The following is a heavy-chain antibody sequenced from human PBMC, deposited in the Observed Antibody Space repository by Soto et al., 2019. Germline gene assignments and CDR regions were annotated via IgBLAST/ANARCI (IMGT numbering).Heavy chain of an antibody. Sequence: EVQLLESGGGLVQPGGSLRLSCVASGFTFSNYAMNWVRQAPGKGLEWVSVISGSGDSTYYADSVKGRFTISRDNSKNTLYLQMNSLRAEDPAVYYCARRTSGWYFDYWGQGTLGTVSS. CDR3: ARRTSGWYFDY. J-gene: IGHJ4*02. D-gene: IGHD6-19*01. CDR1: GFTFSNYA. CDR2: ISGSGDST. V-gene: IGHV3-23*01.